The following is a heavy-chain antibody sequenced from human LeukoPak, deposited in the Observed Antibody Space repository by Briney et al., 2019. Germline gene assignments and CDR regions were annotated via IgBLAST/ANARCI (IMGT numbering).Heavy chain of an antibody. J-gene: IGHJ4*02. CDR1: GFTFSSYT. D-gene: IGHD3-3*01. V-gene: IGHV3-21*01. CDR2: ISSSSSYI. Sequence: GGSLRLFCAASGFTFSSYTMNWVRQAPGKGLQWVSSISSSSSYIYYADSVKGRFTLSRDNAKNSLYLQMNSLRAEDTAVYYCARVRSWSGQEAYWGQGTLVTVSS. CDR3: ARVRSWSGQEAY.